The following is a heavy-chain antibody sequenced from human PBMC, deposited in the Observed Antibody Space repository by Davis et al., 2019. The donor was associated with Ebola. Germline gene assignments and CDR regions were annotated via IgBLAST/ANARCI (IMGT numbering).Heavy chain of an antibody. J-gene: IGHJ4*02. D-gene: IGHD2-2*01. CDR2: LESDGTSG. CDR3: AKAGCGSTSCYSNQ. V-gene: IGHV3-74*01. Sequence: GESLKISCAASGFRFSDNWMHWVRQAPGKGLVWVSRLESDGTSGSYADSVKGRFTISRDNAKNTLYLQMNSLRAEDTAQYYCAKAGCGSTSCYSNQWGRGTLVTVSS. CDR1: GFRFSDNW.